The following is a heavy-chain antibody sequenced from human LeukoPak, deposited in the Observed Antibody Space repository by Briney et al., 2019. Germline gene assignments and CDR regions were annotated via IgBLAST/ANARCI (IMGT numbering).Heavy chain of an antibody. CDR2: IIPIFGTA. Sequence: ASAKVSCKASRGTSSSYAISWVRQAPGQGLEWMGGIIPIFGTANYAQKFQGRVTITADESTSTAYMELSSPRSEDTAVYYCARGGTGYYDSSAFDYWGQGTLVTVSS. J-gene: IGHJ4*02. D-gene: IGHD3-22*01. CDR1: RGTSSSYA. CDR3: ARGGTGYYDSSAFDY. V-gene: IGHV1-69*13.